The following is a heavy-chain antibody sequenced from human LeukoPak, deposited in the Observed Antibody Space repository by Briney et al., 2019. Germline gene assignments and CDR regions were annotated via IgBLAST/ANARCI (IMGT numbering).Heavy chain of an antibody. Sequence: GGSLRLSCAASGFTFSSYAMTWVRQAPGKGLEWVSDINGSGGRTNYADSVKGRFTISRDNAKNSLDLQMTGLRAEDTAIYYCASLHNRPLWGQGTLVTVSS. CDR2: INGSGGRT. V-gene: IGHV3-23*01. J-gene: IGHJ1*01. D-gene: IGHD2/OR15-2a*01. CDR1: GFTFSSYA. CDR3: ASLHNRPL.